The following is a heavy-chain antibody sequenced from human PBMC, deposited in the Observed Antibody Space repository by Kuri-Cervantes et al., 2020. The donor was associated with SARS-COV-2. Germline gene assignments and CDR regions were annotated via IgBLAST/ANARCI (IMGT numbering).Heavy chain of an antibody. CDR3: AKWDYGDYFDY. J-gene: IGHJ4*02. Sequence: GGSLRLSCAASGFTVSSNYMSWVRQAPGKGLEWVSVIYSGGSTYYADSVKGRFTISRDNSKNTLYLQMNSLRAEDTAVYYCAKWDYGDYFDYWGQGTLVTVSS. D-gene: IGHD4-17*01. CDR2: IYSGGST. CDR1: GFTVSSNY. V-gene: IGHV3-53*01.